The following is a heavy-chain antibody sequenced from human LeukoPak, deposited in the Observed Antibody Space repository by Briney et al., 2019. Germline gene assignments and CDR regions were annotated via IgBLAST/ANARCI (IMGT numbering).Heavy chain of an antibody. CDR3: ANGMDV. CDR2: ISNTSSTI. CDR1: GFTFSYYS. Sequence: PGGSLRLSCAASGFTFSYYSMNWVRQAPGKGLGWVSYISNTSSTIYYADSVKGRFTISRDNAQKSLYLQMNSLRDEDTAVYYCANGMDVWGQGTTVTVSS. V-gene: IGHV3-48*02. J-gene: IGHJ6*02.